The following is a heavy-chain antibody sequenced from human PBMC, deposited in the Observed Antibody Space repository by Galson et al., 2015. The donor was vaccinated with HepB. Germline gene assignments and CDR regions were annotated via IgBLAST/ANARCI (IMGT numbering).Heavy chain of an antibody. J-gene: IGHJ6*02. CDR2: IKRDGSNE. CDR3: AKDLEGALHYYYGMDV. CDR1: GFTFGSDW. Sequence: SLRLSCAASGFTFGSDWMSWVRQAPGRGLEWVANIKRDGSNEYYADSVKGRFTNSRDNSKNMLHLQMNSLRAEDTAVYYCAKDLEGALHYYYGMDVWGQGTTVTVSS. D-gene: IGHD5/OR15-5a*01. V-gene: IGHV3-7*01.